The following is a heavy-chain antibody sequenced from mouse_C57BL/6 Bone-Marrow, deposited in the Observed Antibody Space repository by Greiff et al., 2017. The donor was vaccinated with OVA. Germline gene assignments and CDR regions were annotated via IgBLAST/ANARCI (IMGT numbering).Heavy chain of an antibody. Sequence: EVKLMESGGGLVKPGGSLKLSCAASGFTFSSYAMSWVRQTPEKRLEWVATISDGGSYTYYPDNVKGRFTISRDNAKNNLYLQMSHLKSEDTAMYYCARDLYGSSLDHWGQGTTLTVSS. J-gene: IGHJ2*01. CDR1: GFTFSSYA. V-gene: IGHV5-4*01. CDR3: ARDLYGSSLDH. D-gene: IGHD1-1*01. CDR2: ISDGGSYT.